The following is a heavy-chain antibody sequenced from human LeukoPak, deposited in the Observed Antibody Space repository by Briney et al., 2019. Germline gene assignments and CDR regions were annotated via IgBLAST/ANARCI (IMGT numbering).Heavy chain of an antibody. CDR3: AKWGDYDILTGYYVPDY. J-gene: IGHJ4*02. CDR1: GFTFINYA. V-gene: IGHV3-23*01. Sequence: GTSLRLSCVASGFTFINYAMSRVRQAPGKGLEWVSAITGSDGSSYYADSVKGRFTISRDNSKNTLYLQVNSLRAEDTAVYYCAKWGDYDILTGYYVPDYWGRGTLVTVSS. CDR2: ITGSDGSS. D-gene: IGHD3-9*01.